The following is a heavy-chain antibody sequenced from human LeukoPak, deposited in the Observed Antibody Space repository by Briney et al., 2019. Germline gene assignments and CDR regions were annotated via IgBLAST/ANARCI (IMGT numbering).Heavy chain of an antibody. J-gene: IGHJ4*02. D-gene: IGHD3-10*01. CDR1: GFTVSSNY. Sequence: GGSLRLSCAASGFTVSSNYMSWVRQAPGKGLEWVSSISNSSSYIYYADSVKGRFTISRDNAKNSLYLQMNSLRAEDTAVYYCARKDGSGSYPFDYWGQGTLVTVSS. V-gene: IGHV3-21*01. CDR3: ARKDGSGSYPFDY. CDR2: ISNSSSYI.